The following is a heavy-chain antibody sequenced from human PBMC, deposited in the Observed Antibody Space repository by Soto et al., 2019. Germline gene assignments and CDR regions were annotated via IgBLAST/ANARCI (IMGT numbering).Heavy chain of an antibody. CDR3: ASETYRGFYFDY. CDR2: INSDGSRT. J-gene: IGHJ4*02. D-gene: IGHD4-4*01. V-gene: IGHV3-74*01. CDR1: GFTFTDYW. Sequence: GSLRLSCAASGFTFTDYWTHWVRQAPGKGLVWVSRINSDGSRTSYADSVTGRFTISRDNAKNTLYLQMNSLRVEDTALYYCASETYRGFYFDYWPQGTQVTVS.